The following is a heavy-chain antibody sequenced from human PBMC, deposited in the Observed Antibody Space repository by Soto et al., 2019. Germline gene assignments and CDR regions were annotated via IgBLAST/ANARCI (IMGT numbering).Heavy chain of an antibody. CDR2: INHSGST. V-gene: IGHV4-34*01. CDR3: AREAWLSWFDP. J-gene: IGHJ5*02. CDR1: GGSFSGYY. Sequence: QVQLQPWGAGLLKPSETLSLTCAVYGGSFSGYYWSWIRQPPGKGLEWIGEINHSGSTNYNPSLKSRVTISVDTSKNQFSLKLSSVTAADTAVYYCAREAWLSWFDPWGQGTLVTVSS. D-gene: IGHD3-10*01.